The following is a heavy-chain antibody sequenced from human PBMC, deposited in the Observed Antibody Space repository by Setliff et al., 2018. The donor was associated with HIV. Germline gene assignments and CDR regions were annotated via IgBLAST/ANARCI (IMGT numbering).Heavy chain of an antibody. D-gene: IGHD2-2*01. CDR1: TYTFSSYV. CDR2: ISVDNGNT. J-gene: IGHJ3*02. V-gene: IGHV1-18*01. CDR3: ATQRDIVMVPGQGGFDI. Sequence: GASVKVSCKASTYTFSSYVINWVRQAPGQGLEWMGRISVDNGNTIYAQKLQGRVIMTTDTSTSTAYMELRSLRSDDTAMYYCATQRDIVMVPGQGGFDIWAQGTMVTVSS.